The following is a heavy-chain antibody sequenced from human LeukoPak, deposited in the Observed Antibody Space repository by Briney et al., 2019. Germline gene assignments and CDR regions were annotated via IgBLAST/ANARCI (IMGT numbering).Heavy chain of an antibody. D-gene: IGHD3-10*01. CDR2: ISVYNGNT. CDR3: ARDSLTYYSGSGSDF. Sequence: GASVKVSYKASGYTFTAYGISWVRQAPGQGLEWMGWISVYNGNTNYTPKLQGRVTMTTDTSTSTAYMELRSLRSDDTAVYYCARDSLTYYSGSGSDFWGQGTLFTVSS. CDR1: GYTFTAYG. J-gene: IGHJ4*02. V-gene: IGHV1-18*01.